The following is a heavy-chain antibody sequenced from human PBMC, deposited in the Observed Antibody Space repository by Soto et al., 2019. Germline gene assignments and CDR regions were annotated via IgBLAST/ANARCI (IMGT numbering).Heavy chain of an antibody. J-gene: IGHJ5*02. D-gene: IGHD4-17*01. V-gene: IGHV3-21*06. CDR2: ITSSSSSI. CDR3: ASHYGDNGWFDP. Sequence: PRLSCAASGFTFSAYNMNWVRQPPGKGLEWVSSITSSSSSIYCADSLKGRFTISRDNAKNSLYLQMNSLGAEDTAVYYCASHYGDNGWFDPWGQGTLVTVSS. CDR1: GFTFSAYN.